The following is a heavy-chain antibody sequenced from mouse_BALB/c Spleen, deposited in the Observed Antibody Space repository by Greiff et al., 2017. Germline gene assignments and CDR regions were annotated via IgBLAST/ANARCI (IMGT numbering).Heavy chain of an antibody. CDR2: IDPANGNT. V-gene: IGHV14-3*02. CDR1: GFNIKDTY. J-gene: IGHJ3*01. Sequence: EVQLQQSGAELVKPGASVKLSCTASGFNIKDTYMHWVKQRPEQGLEWIGMIDPANGNTKYDPKFQGKATITADTSSNTAYLQLSSLTSEDTAVYYCAYGNYVAWFAYWGQGTLVTVSA. CDR3: AYGNYVAWFAY. D-gene: IGHD2-10*02.